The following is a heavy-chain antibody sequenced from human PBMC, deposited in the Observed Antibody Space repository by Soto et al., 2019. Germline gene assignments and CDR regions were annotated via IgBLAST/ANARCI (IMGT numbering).Heavy chain of an antibody. CDR3: VKSPSPVVVVAYFDF. J-gene: IGHJ4*02. V-gene: IGHV3-64D*06. CDR2: IRSNGGST. D-gene: IGHD2-15*01. CDR1: GFTFSSYA. Sequence: LRLSCSASGFTFSSYAMHWVRQAPGKGLEFVSSIRSNGGSTYHADSVKGRFTISRDNSKNTLYLQMTSLRAEDTAVYYCVKSPSPVVVVAYFDFWGQGTLVTVSS.